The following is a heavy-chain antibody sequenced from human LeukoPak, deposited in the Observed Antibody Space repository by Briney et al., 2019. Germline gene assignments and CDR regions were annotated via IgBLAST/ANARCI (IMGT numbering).Heavy chain of an antibody. J-gene: IGHJ5*02. Sequence: PSETLSLTCAVYGGSFSGYYWSWIRQPPGKGPEWIGEINHSGSTNYNPSLKSRVTISVDTSKNQFSLKLSSVTAADTAVYYCARSGGCSSTSCYQYNWFDPWGQGTLVTVSS. D-gene: IGHD2-2*01. CDR2: INHSGST. V-gene: IGHV4-34*01. CDR1: GGSFSGYY. CDR3: ARSGGCSSTSCYQYNWFDP.